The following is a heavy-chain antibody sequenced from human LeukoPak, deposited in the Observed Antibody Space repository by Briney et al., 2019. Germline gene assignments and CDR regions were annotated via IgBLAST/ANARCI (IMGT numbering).Heavy chain of an antibody. V-gene: IGHV1-69*06. CDR1: GGTFSSYA. D-gene: IGHD6-13*01. CDR3: AGERIAAAGTGFDP. CDR2: IIPIFGTA. Sequence: VASVNVSCKASGGTFSSYAISWVRQAPGQGLEWMGGIIPIFGTANYAQKFQGRVTITADKSTSTAYMELSSLRSEDTAVYYCAGERIAAAGTGFDPWGQGTLVTVSS. J-gene: IGHJ5*02.